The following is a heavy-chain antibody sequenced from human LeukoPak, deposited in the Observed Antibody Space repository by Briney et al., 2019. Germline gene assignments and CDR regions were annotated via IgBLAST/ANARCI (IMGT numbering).Heavy chain of an antibody. D-gene: IGHD6-19*01. CDR1: GYTFTAQH. J-gene: IGHJ4*02. CDR2: INPNSGGT. V-gene: IGHV1-2*04. Sequence: GASVKVSCKASGYTFTAQHMHWVRQAPGQGLEWMGWINPNSGGTNYAQKFQGWVTMTRDTSISTAYMELSRLRSDYTALYYCARAGGASDRSGWYVFDYWGQGTLVTVSS. CDR3: ARAGGASDRSGWYVFDY.